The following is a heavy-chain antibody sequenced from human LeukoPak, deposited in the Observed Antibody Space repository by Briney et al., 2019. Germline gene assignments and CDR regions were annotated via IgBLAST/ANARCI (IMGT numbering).Heavy chain of an antibody. CDR2: VTHTGFT. D-gene: IGHD4-11*01. J-gene: IGHJ4*02. Sequence: PSETLSLTCAACGGSFSDYYWSWIRQPPGKGLEWIGEVTHTGFTNYNPSLESRVVISVDTYNNQFSLKATSVAAADTAVYYCASRHIYSNYVDYWGQGTLVTVPS. CDR3: ASRHIYSNYVDY. V-gene: IGHV4-34*01. CDR1: GGSFSDYY.